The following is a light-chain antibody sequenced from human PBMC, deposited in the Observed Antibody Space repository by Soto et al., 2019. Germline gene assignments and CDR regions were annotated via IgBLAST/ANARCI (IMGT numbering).Light chain of an antibody. V-gene: IGLV1-47*01. CDR3: AAWDDSLNGHYV. Sequence: QSVLTQPPSASATPGQRVTISCSGSDSNIGSNSVYWLQQLPGTAPKVLLYRNNQRPSGVPARFSGSKSGTSASLAISGLRSEDEADYYCAAWDDSLNGHYVFGSGTQLTVL. CDR2: RNN. J-gene: IGLJ1*01. CDR1: DSNIGSNS.